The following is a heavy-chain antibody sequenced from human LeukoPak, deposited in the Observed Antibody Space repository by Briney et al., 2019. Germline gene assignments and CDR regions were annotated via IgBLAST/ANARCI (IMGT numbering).Heavy chain of an antibody. V-gene: IGHV1-2*02. CDR2: INPNSGGT. D-gene: IGHD6-13*01. J-gene: IGHJ4*02. CDR1: GYTLTGYY. Sequence: GASVKVSCKASGYTLTGYYMHWVRQAPGQGLEWMGWINPNSGGTNYAQKFQGRVTMTRDTSISTAYMELSRLRSDDTAVYYCARGRVGRIAAAGTSESCLDYWGQGTLVTVSS. CDR3: ARGRVGRIAAAGTSESCLDY.